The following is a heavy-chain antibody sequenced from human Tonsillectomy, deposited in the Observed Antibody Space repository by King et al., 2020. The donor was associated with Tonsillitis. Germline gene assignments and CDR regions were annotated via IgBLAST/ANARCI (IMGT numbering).Heavy chain of an antibody. CDR3: ARQSPDSSALFI. Sequence: QLQESGPGLVKPSETLSLTCTVSGGSISSSSYYWGWIRQPPGKGLEWIGSIYYSGSTYYNPSLKSRVTISVDTSKNQFSLKLSSVTAADTAVYYCARQSPDSSALFIWGQGTMVTVSS. CDR2: IYYSGST. J-gene: IGHJ3*02. D-gene: IGHD6-19*01. V-gene: IGHV4-39*07. CDR1: GGSISSSSYY.